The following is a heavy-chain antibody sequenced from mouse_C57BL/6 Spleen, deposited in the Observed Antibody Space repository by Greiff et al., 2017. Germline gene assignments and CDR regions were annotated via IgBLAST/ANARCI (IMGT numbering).Heavy chain of an antibody. CDR2: ISDGGSYT. Sequence: EVKLMESGGGLVKPGGSLKLSCAASGFTFSSYAMSWVRQTPEKRLEWVATISDGGSYTYYPDNVKGRFTISRDNAKNNLYLQMSHLKSEDTAMYYCARDRYDYDGGFDYWGQGTTLTVSS. V-gene: IGHV5-4*01. CDR1: GFTFSSYA. J-gene: IGHJ2*01. CDR3: ARDRYDYDGGFDY. D-gene: IGHD2-4*01.